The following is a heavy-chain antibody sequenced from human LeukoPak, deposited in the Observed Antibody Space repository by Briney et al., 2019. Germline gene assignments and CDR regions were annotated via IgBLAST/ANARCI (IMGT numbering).Heavy chain of an antibody. CDR1: GFTFSSYA. CDR3: AKVHYDFWSGTNIDY. D-gene: IGHD3-3*01. CDR2: ISYDGSNK. V-gene: IGHV3-30*04. Sequence: PGRSLRLSCAASGFTFSSYAMHWVRQAPGKGLEWVAVISYDGSNKYYADSVKGRFTISRDNSKNTLYLQMNSLRAEDTAVYYCAKVHYDFWSGTNIDYWGQGTLVTVSS. J-gene: IGHJ4*02.